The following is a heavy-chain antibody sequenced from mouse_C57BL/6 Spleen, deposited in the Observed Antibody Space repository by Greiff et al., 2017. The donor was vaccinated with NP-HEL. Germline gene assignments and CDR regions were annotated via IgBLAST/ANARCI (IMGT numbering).Heavy chain of an antibody. J-gene: IGHJ2*01. CDR2: IYPSDSET. CDR3: ALIYYYGSSYVNY. V-gene: IGHV1-61*01. Sequence: QVQLQQPGAELVRPGSSVKLSCKASGYTFTSYWMDWVKQRPGQGLEWIGNIYPSDSETHYNQKFKDKATLTVDKSSSTAYMQLSSLTSEDSAVYYCALIYYYGSSYVNYWGQGTTLTVSS. CDR1: GYTFTSYW. D-gene: IGHD1-1*01.